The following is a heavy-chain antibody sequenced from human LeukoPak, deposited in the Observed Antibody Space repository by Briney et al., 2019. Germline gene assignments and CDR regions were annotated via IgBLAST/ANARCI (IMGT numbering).Heavy chain of an antibody. CDR1: GYSISSGYY. V-gene: IGHV4-38-2*02. J-gene: IGHJ4*02. CDR3: ARMGYSYGNFDY. CDR2: IYHSGST. D-gene: IGHD5-18*01. Sequence: SETLSLTCTVSGYSISSGYYWGWIRQPPGKGLEWIGSIYHSGSTYYNPSLKSRVTISVDTSKNQFSLKLSSVTAADTAVYYCARMGYSYGNFDYWGQGTLVTVSS.